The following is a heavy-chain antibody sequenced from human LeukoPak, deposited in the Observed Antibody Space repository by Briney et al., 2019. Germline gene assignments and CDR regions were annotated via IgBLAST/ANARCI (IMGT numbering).Heavy chain of an antibody. CDR3: AKGYRFFDY. Sequence: GGSLRLSCAASGFTFSSYAMSWVRQAPGKGLEWVSTISGSGSNTYYADSVKGRFTVSRDNSKNMLYLQMDSLRAEDTAVYYCAKGYRFFDYWGQGTLVTVSS. J-gene: IGHJ4*02. V-gene: IGHV3-23*01. CDR2: ISGSGSNT. D-gene: IGHD3-16*02. CDR1: GFTFSSYA.